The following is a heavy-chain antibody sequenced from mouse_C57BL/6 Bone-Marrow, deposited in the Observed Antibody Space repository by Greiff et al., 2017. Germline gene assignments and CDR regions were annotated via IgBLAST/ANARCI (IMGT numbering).Heavy chain of an antibody. V-gene: IGHV1-82*01. J-gene: IGHJ2*01. CDR3: ARVAGYYLYYFDY. Sequence: QVQLQQSGPELVKPGASVKISCKASGYAFSSSWMNWVKQRPGKGLEWIGRIYPGDGDTNYNGKFKGKATLTADKSSSTAYMQLSSLTSEDSAVYFCARVAGYYLYYFDYWGQGTTLTVSS. CDR1: GYAFSSSW. D-gene: IGHD2-3*01. CDR2: IYPGDGDT.